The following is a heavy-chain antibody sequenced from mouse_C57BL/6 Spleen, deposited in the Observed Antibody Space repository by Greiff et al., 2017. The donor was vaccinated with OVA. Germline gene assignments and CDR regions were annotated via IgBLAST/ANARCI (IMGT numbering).Heavy chain of an antibody. D-gene: IGHD1-1*01. CDR2: IYPRSGNT. Sequence: QVQLKQSGAELARPGASVKLSCKASGSTFTSYGISWVKQRTGQGLEWIGEIYPRSGNTYYNEKFKGKATLTADKSSSTAYMELRSLTSEDSAVYFCARDGGSSFYWYFDVWGTGTTVTVSS. V-gene: IGHV1-81*01. CDR1: GSTFTSYG. CDR3: ARDGGSSFYWYFDV. J-gene: IGHJ1*03.